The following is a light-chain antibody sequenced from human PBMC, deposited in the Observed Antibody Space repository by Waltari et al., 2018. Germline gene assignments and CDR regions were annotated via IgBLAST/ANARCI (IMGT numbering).Light chain of an antibody. CDR2: SVS. Sequence: QSALRQPASVSGSPGQAITISCTGPDSAIGPYDFVSWYQQHPGKAPKLLIYSVSSRPSGVSGRFSASKSGNTASLTISGLRTEDEATYYCSAYASTYTVLFGGGTTLTIL. CDR3: SAYASTYTVL. CDR1: DSAIGPYDF. J-gene: IGLJ3*02. V-gene: IGLV2-14*03.